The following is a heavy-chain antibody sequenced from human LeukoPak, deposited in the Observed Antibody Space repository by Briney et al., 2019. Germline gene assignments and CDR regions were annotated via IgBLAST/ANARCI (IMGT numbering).Heavy chain of an antibody. CDR3: AKQARYSNFWSGYLYYFDY. V-gene: IGHV3-23*01. CDR2: FVGGDTT. Sequence: PGGSLRLSCAASGFTFNNYAASWVRQAPRKGLEWVSAFVGGDTTYYADSVKGRFTISRDNSRNTLYLQMNTLRAEDTAVYYCAKQARYSNFWSGYLYYFDYWGQGTLVTVSS. J-gene: IGHJ4*02. CDR1: GFTFNNYA. D-gene: IGHD3-3*01.